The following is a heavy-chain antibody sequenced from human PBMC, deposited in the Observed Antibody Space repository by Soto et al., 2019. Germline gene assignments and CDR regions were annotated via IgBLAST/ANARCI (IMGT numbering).Heavy chain of an antibody. CDR3: ASLIAAAGSAARDY. CDR1: GYSFPSYC. V-gene: IGHV5-10-1*01. J-gene: IGHJ4*02. CDR2: IDPSDSYT. Sequence: GESLKISCQSSGYSFPSYCIAWVRQMPGKGLEWMGRIDPSDSYTNYSPSFQGHVTISADKSISTAYLQWSSLKASDTAMYYCASLIAAAGSAARDYWGQGTLVTVSS. D-gene: IGHD6-13*01.